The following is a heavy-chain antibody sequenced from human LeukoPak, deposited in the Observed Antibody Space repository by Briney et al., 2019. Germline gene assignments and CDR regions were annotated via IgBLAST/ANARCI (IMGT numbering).Heavy chain of an antibody. CDR2: ISYDGSNK. D-gene: IGHD6-13*01. V-gene: IGHV3-30*03. J-gene: IGHJ4*02. Sequence: PGRSLRLSCAASGFTFSSYGMHWVRQAPGKGLEWVAVISYDGSNKYYADSVKGRFTISRDNSKNTLYLQMNSLRAEDTAVYYCARGSSSYDCWGQGTLLTVSS. CDR1: GFTFSSYG. CDR3: ARGSSSYDC.